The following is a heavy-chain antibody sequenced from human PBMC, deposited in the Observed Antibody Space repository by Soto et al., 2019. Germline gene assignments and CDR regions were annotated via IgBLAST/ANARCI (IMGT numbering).Heavy chain of an antibody. CDR3: ARRARAGDFDY. J-gene: IGHJ4*02. V-gene: IGHV5-10-1*03. CDR1: GYSFTSYW. CDR2: IDPTDSKT. D-gene: IGHD6-19*01. Sequence: EVQLVQSGAEVKRPGESLRISCKTSGYSFTSYWITWMRQMPGKALEWMGGIDPTDSKTNYNPSFQGLVTISVDRSISTAYLQWSSLRASDTAMYYCARRARAGDFDYWGQGTLVSVSS.